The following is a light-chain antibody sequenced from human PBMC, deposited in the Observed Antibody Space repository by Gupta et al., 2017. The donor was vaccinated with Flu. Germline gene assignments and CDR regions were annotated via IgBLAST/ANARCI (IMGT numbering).Light chain of an antibody. J-gene: IGKJ4*01. CDR1: QSVANY. Sequence: GESATLSCGASQSVANYLAWFQQKPGQAPRLRIYDAVKRATGVPGRFSGSGAGTEFTLTITSLEPEDFAIYYCQSRSKWRLTFGGGTKVGL. V-gene: IGKV3D-11*02. CDR2: DAV. CDR3: QSRSKWRLT.